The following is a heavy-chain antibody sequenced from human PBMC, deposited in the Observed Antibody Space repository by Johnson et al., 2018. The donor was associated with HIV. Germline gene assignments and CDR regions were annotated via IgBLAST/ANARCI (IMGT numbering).Heavy chain of an antibody. CDR2: ISGSGGST. CDR1: GFTFSSYA. V-gene: IGHV3-23*04. D-gene: IGHD6-13*01. J-gene: IGHJ3*01. CDR3: SRPWGASSSPDSFDL. Sequence: VQLVESGGGVAQPGRSLRLSCAASGFTFSSYAMSWVRQAPGKGLEWVSGISGSGGSTNYADSVKGRFTISRDNSKNTLYLQMNSLRAEDTAVYYCSRPWGASSSPDSFDLWGQGTMVTVSS.